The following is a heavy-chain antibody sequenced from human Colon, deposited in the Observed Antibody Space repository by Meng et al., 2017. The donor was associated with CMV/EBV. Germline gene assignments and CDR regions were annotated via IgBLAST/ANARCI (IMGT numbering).Heavy chain of an antibody. Sequence: QVQLVQSGAVVKKPGASLKVSCMPSGYTFTGYAMHRVRQAPGQRLEWMGWINAGNGNTKYSQKFQGRVTFTRDTSASTAYMELSSLTFEDTAVYYCARLLCSSISCYAHPRFDPWGQGTLVTVSS. D-gene: IGHD2-2*01. J-gene: IGHJ5*02. V-gene: IGHV1-3*01. CDR1: GYTFTGYA. CDR2: INAGNGNT. CDR3: ARLLCSSISCYAHPRFDP.